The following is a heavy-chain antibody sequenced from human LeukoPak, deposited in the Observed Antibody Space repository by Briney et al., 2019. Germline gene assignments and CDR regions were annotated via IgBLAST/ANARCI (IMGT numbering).Heavy chain of an antibody. J-gene: IGHJ6*03. CDR2: THSRGDNT. Sequence: GGSLRLPCAASGFSFNSFGMSWVRQTPGKGLEWVSSTHSRGDNTHYADSLEGRFTISRDTWKNTVYLQMNRLRVEDTATYYCARQILRGSYFYYLDVWGTGTPVTVSS. V-gene: IGHV3-23*01. CDR1: GFSFNSFG. D-gene: IGHD3-10*01. CDR3: ARQILRGSYFYYLDV.